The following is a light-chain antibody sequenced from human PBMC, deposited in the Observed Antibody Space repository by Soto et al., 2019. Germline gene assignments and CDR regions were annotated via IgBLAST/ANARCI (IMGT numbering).Light chain of an antibody. CDR1: QHVSGDS. Sequence: EIVLTQSPGTLSLSPGERATLACRASQHVSGDSLAWYQQKSGQAPRLVIYGASRAAGIPDRFSGGGSGTDFSLTISRLEPEDFAVYYCQQYGNSLTFGGGTKVEIK. J-gene: IGKJ4*01. CDR2: GAS. V-gene: IGKV3-20*01. CDR3: QQYGNSLT.